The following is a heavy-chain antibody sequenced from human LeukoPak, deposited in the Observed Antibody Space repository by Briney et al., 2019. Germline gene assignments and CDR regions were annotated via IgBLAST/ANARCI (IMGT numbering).Heavy chain of an antibody. V-gene: IGHV3-53*01. CDR2: IYSGGST. CDR1: GFTVSSNY. Sequence: GGSLRLSCAASGFTVSSNYMSWVRQAPGKGLEWVSVIYSGGSTYYADSVKGRFTISRDNAKNSLYLQMNSLRAEDTAVYYCARDGMKAFDIWGQGTMVTVSS. CDR3: ARDGMKAFDI. J-gene: IGHJ3*02. D-gene: IGHD1-14*01.